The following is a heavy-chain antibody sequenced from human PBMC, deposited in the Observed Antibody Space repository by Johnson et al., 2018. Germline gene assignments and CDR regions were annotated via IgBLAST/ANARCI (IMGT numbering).Heavy chain of an antibody. V-gene: IGHV4-34*01. Sequence: QVQLQQWGAGLLKPSETLSLTCAVYGGSFSGYYWSWIRQPPGKGLEWIGEINHSGSTNYKQSLKNRVSISVDTSKNQLSLKLSSVTAADTAVYYCAISMITYGDYDYYRDVWGKGTTVTVSS. CDR1: GGSFSGYY. CDR3: AISMITYGDYDYYRDV. CDR2: INHSGST. J-gene: IGHJ6*03. D-gene: IGHD4/OR15-4a*01.